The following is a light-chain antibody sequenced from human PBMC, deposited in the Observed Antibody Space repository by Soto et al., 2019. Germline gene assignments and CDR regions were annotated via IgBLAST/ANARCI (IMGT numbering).Light chain of an antibody. J-gene: IGKJ5*01. Sequence: EIVLTQSPGTLSLSPGERATLSCRASQSVSSSYLAWYQQKPGQTPRLLIYGASNRATGIPARFSGSGSGTEFTLTISSLQSEDFAVYYCQQYKNWPPITFGQGTRLEIK. CDR1: QSVSSSY. CDR3: QQYKNWPPIT. V-gene: IGKV3D-15*01. CDR2: GAS.